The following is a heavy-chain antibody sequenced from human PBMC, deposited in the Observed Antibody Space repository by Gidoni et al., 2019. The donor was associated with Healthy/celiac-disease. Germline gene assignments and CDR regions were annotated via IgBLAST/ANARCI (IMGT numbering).Heavy chain of an antibody. J-gene: IGHJ4*02. D-gene: IGHD5-18*01. CDR2: IYPGDSDS. CDR1: GYSFTSYW. Sequence: EVQLVQSGAEVKKPGESLKISCKGSGYSFTSYWIGWVRQMPGKGLEWVGIIYPGDSDSRYSPSFQGHVTISADKAISTAYLQWSSLKASDTAIYYCTRSWIQLANFDYWGQGTLVTVSS. CDR3: TRSWIQLANFDY. V-gene: IGHV5-51*01.